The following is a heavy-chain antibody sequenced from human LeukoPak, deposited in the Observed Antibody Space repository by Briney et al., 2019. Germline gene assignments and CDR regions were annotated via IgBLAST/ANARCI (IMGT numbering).Heavy chain of an antibody. V-gene: IGHV4-59*11. CDR2: MFYSGRT. CDR1: DDSIRTHY. CDR3: ARTRDDYNWEPEY. Sequence: PSETLSLTCTVSDDSIRTHYWSWIRQPPGNGLEWIGYMFYSGRTNYNPSLKSRVTISLDTSKNQFSLKLRSVTAEDTAIYYCARTRDDYNWEPEYWGQGTLVTVSS. J-gene: IGHJ4*02. D-gene: IGHD4-4*01.